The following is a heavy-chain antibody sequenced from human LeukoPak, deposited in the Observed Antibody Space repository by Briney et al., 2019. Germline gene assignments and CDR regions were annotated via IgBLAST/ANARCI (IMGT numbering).Heavy chain of an antibody. Sequence: GGSLRLSCAASGFTFSSYAMHWVRQAPGKGLEWVAVISYDGSNKYYADSVKGRFTISRDNSRNTLYLQMNSLRAEDTAVYYCAKFLGTTVTTFDYWGQGILVTVSS. D-gene: IGHD4-17*01. CDR3: AKFLGTTVTTFDY. CDR1: GFTFSSYA. V-gene: IGHV3-30-3*02. CDR2: ISYDGSNK. J-gene: IGHJ4*02.